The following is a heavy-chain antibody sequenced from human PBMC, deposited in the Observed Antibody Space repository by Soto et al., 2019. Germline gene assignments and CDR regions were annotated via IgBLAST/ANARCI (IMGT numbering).Heavy chain of an antibody. D-gene: IGHD6-19*01. CDR2: IYYSGST. Sequence: SETLSLTCTVSGGSISSYYWSWIRQPPGKGLEWIGYIYYSGSTNYNPSLKSRVTIPVDTSKNQFSLKLSSVTAADTAVYYCARSRGIAVAHVWFDPWGQGTLVTVSS. CDR3: ARSRGIAVAHVWFDP. CDR1: GGSISSYY. V-gene: IGHV4-59*01. J-gene: IGHJ5*02.